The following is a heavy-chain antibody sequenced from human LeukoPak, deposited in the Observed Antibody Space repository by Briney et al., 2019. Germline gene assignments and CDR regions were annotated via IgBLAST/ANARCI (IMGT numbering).Heavy chain of an antibody. D-gene: IGHD6-19*01. J-gene: IGHJ4*02. Sequence: SETLSLTCTVSGGSISSNTYYWDWIRQPPGKGLEYIGSSSYSGSTYYNPSLKSRVTISVDTSKNQFSLNLNSVTAADTAVYYCSTTIRGWYGVGDYWGQGVLVTVSS. V-gene: IGHV4-39*01. CDR1: GGSISSNTYY. CDR3: STTIRGWYGVGDY. CDR2: SSYSGST.